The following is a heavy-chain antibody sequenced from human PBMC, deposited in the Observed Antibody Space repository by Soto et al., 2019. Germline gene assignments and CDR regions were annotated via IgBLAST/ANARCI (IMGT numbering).Heavy chain of an antibody. CDR1: GFTFRSYG. CDR3: AKDLVRGVIGALDY. Sequence: QVQLVESGGGVVQPGRSLRLSCAASGFTFRSYGMHWVRQAPGKGLEWVALISYDGSDKYYADSVKGRFTISRDNSKNTLYLQMNSLRAEDTAVYYCAKDLVRGVIGALDYWGQGTLVTVSS. CDR2: ISYDGSDK. V-gene: IGHV3-30*18. J-gene: IGHJ4*02. D-gene: IGHD3-10*01.